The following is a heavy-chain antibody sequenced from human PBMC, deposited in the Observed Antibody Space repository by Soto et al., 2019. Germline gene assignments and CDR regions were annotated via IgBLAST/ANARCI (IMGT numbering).Heavy chain of an antibody. V-gene: IGHV6-1*01. Sequence: SQTLSLTCAISGDSVSSSSVTWNWIGQSPSRGLEWLGRTYYRSKWYNDYAESVKSRITINPDTSKNQFSLHLNSVTPEDTAVYYYVSLIRNSWLAFWSQGTLVTVSS. CDR3: VSLIRNSWLAF. J-gene: IGHJ4*02. D-gene: IGHD3-22*01. CDR1: GDSVSSSSVT. CDR2: TYYRSKWYN.